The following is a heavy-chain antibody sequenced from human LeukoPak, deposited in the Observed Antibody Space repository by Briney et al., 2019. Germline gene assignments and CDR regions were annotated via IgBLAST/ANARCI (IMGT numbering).Heavy chain of an antibody. Sequence: PGGSLRLSCAASGFAFSSYWMHWVRQAPGKGLVWVSRINSDGDSPNYADSVKGRFTISRDDAKNTLCLQMNSLRAEDTAVYYCAKYVSAKGPPYALDVWGQGTTVTVSS. CDR2: INSDGDSP. D-gene: IGHD2/OR15-2a*01. V-gene: IGHV3-74*01. J-gene: IGHJ6*02. CDR3: AKYVSAKGPPYALDV. CDR1: GFAFSSYW.